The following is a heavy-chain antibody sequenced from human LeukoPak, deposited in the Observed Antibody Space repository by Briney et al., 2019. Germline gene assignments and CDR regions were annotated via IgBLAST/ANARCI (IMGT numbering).Heavy chain of an antibody. D-gene: IGHD3-22*01. J-gene: IGHJ5*02. V-gene: IGHV3-74*01. CDR3: AKESRYYYDSSGYPDNWFDP. Sequence: PGGSLRLSCAASGFTFSSSWMHWVRQVPGKGLVWVSRIKPDGSYTTYADSVEGRFTISRDNAKNTLYLQINSLRPEDTAVYYCAKESRYYYDSSGYPDNWFDPWGQGTLVTVSS. CDR2: IKPDGSYT. CDR1: GFTFSSSW.